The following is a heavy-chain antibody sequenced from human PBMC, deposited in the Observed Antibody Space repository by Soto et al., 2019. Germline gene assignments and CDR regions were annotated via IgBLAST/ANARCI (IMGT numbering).Heavy chain of an antibody. Sequence: QVQLVQSGAEVKKPESSVKVSCQTSGGTFVRHVISWVRQAPGQGPEWMGKINPLSGIPNYAQKFQDRVTCTANTDSSTAYMELSSLISDDTAVYYCAAPACAATWCSPAHNLDHWGQGTLVTVSS. V-gene: IGHV1-69*09. J-gene: IGHJ4*02. CDR2: INPLSGIP. CDR1: GGTFVRHV. CDR3: AAPACAATWCSPAHNLDH. D-gene: IGHD2-2*01.